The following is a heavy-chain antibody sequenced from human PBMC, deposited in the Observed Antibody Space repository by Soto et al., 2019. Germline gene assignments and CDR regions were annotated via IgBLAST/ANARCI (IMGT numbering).Heavy chain of an antibody. J-gene: IGHJ4*02. CDR3: ARENYGPGIKELVN. V-gene: IGHV3-13*01. CDR2: IGTIGDT. Sequence: QPGGSLRLSCAASGFTFSTSDMHWVRQATGKGLEWASAIGTIGDTYYAASVKGRFTISREDAKSSLYLQMDSLRAEDTAVYFCARENYGPGIKELVNWGQGTVVTVSS. D-gene: IGHD3-10*01. CDR1: GFTFSTSD.